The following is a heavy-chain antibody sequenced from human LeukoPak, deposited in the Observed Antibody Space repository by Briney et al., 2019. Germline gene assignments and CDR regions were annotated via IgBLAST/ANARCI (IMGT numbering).Heavy chain of an antibody. CDR1: GGSISSYY. V-gene: IGHV4-59*01. J-gene: IGHJ4*02. CDR3: ARGASYSTTWGGKFDY. D-gene: IGHD2-2*01. Sequence: PSETLSLICTVSGGSISSYYWSWIRQPPGKGLEWIGYIYYSGSTNYNPSLKSRVTISVDTSKNQFSLKLSSVTAADTAVYYCARGASYSTTWGGKFDYWGQGTLVTVSS. CDR2: IYYSGST.